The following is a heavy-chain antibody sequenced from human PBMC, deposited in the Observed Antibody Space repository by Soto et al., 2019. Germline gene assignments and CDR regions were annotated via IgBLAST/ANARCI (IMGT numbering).Heavy chain of an antibody. CDR1: GFTVSSNY. CDR2: IYSGGST. V-gene: IGHV3-53*01. J-gene: IGHJ6*02. Sequence: GGSLRLSCAASGFTVSSNYMSWVRQAPGKGLEWVSVIYSGGSTYYADSVKGRFTISRDNSKNTLYLQMNSLRAEDTAVYYCARDRSGYGGYVSGGDYYYGMGVWGQETTVTVAS. D-gene: IGHD4-17*01. CDR3: ARDRSGYGGYVSGGDYYYGMGV.